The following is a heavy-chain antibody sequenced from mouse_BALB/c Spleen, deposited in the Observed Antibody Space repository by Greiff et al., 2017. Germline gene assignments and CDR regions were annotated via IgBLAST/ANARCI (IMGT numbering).Heavy chain of an antibody. V-gene: IGHV14-3*02. Sequence: VQLQQSGAELVKPGASVKLSCTASGFNIKDTYMHWVKQRPEQGLEWIGRIDPANGNTKYDPKFQGKATITADTSSNTAYLQLSSLTSEDTAVYYGARDWARSWCAYWGQGTLVTVSA. CDR3: ARDWARSWCAY. CDR2: IDPANGNT. CDR1: GFNIKDTY. J-gene: IGHJ3*01. D-gene: IGHD4-1*01.